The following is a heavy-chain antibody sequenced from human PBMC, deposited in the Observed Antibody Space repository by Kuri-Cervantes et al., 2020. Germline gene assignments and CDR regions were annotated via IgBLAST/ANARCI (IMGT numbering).Heavy chain of an antibody. CDR2: ISGSGGTT. Sequence: GESLKISCAASGFTFSNAWMSWVRQAPGKGLEWVSSISGSGGTTYYADSMKGRFTISRDNSKNTLSLQMNSLRAEDTALYYCAKQSRPTADCCWPWYFDLWGRGTLVTVSS. CDR1: GFTFSNAW. D-gene: IGHD2-21*02. V-gene: IGHV3-23*01. J-gene: IGHJ2*01. CDR3: AKQSRPTADCCWPWYFDL.